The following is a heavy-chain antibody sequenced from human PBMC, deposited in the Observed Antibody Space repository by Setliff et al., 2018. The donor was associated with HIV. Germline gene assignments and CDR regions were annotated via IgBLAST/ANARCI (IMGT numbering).Heavy chain of an antibody. CDR2: ISSSSSYI. CDR1: GFTFSSYS. D-gene: IGHD3-10*01. J-gene: IGHJ4*02. V-gene: IGHV3-21*01. CDR3: AREYYGSGSYYFFDY. Sequence: PGGSLRLSCAASGFTFSSYSMNWVRQAPGKGLEWVSSISSSSSYIYYADSVKGRFTISRDNAKNSLYLQMNSLRAEDTAVYYCAREYYGSGSYYFFDYWGQGTLVTVSS.